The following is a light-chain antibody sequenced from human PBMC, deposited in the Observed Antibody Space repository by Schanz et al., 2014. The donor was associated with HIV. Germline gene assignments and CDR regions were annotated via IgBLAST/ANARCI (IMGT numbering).Light chain of an antibody. CDR1: NSDINFYYY. CDR3: SSYAGSNNLL. V-gene: IGLV2-14*03. CDR2: DGS. Sequence: QSVLTQPASVSGSPGQSITISCTGPNSDINFYYYVSWFQQHPGKAPQLMIYDGSSRPSGVSNRFSGSKSDNTASLTISGLQPEDEADYHCSSYAGSNNLLFGGGTKLTVL. J-gene: IGLJ2*01.